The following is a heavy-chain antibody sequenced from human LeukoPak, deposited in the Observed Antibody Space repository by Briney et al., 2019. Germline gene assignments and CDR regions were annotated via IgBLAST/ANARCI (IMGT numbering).Heavy chain of an antibody. CDR2: IIPIFGTA. CDR1: GGTFSSYA. D-gene: IGHD5-12*01. Sequence: SVKVSCKAFGGTFSSYAISWVRQAPGQGLEWMGGIIPIFGTANYAQKFQGRVTITTDESTSTAYMELSSLRSEDTAVYYCARSHSGYDYYFDYWGQGTLVTVSS. V-gene: IGHV1-69*05. CDR3: ARSHSGYDYYFDY. J-gene: IGHJ4*02.